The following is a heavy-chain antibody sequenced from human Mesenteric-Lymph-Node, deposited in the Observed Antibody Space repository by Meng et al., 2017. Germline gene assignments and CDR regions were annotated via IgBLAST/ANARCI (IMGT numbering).Heavy chain of an antibody. J-gene: IGHJ4*02. CDR3: ARDLGVATSIAGFVY. D-gene: IGHD5-12*01. V-gene: IGHV4-39*07. CDR1: GGSIRSSSYY. Sequence: QLQLQESGPGLVKPSETLSLTCTVSGGSIRSSSYYWGGIRQPPGKGLEYIGSIFYSGNTYYNPSLKSRVTISVDTSKNQFSLRLSSVTAADTAVYYCARDLGVATSIAGFVYWGQGTLVTVSS. CDR2: IFYSGNT.